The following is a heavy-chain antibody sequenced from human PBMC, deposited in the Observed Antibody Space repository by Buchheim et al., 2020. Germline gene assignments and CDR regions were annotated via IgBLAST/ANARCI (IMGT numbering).Heavy chain of an antibody. CDR2: ISGSGGST. CDR1: GFTFSSYA. Sequence: EVQLLESGGGLVQPGGSLRLSCAASGFTFSSYAMSWVRQAPGKGLEWVSAISGSGGSTYYADSVKGRSTIPRDNSKNTLYLQMNSLRAEDTAVYYCAKDRDIVVVPAAPPDYFDYWGQGTL. D-gene: IGHD2-2*01. CDR3: AKDRDIVVVPAAPPDYFDY. V-gene: IGHV3-23*01. J-gene: IGHJ4*02.